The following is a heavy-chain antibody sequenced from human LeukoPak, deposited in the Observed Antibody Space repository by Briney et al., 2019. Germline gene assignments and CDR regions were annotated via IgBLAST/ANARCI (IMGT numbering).Heavy chain of an antibody. CDR3: ARARTYYDYVWGSHLDY. CDR2: INPNSGGT. J-gene: IGHJ4*02. V-gene: IGHV1-2*02. Sequence: GASVKVSCKASGYTFTGYYMHWVRQAPGQGLEWMGWINPNSGGTNYAQKFQGRVTMTRDTSISTAYMELSRLRSDDTAVYYCARARTYYDYVWGSHLDYWGQGTLVTVS. CDR1: GYTFTGYY. D-gene: IGHD3-16*01.